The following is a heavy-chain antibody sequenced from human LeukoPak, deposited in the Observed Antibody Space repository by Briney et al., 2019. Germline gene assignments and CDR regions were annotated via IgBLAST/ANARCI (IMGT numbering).Heavy chain of an antibody. J-gene: IGHJ3*01. D-gene: IGHD1-26*01. V-gene: IGHV3-15*01. CDR1: GFTFSNAC. Sequence: GGSLRLSCPASGFTFSNACMSWVRQPPGKGLEWVGRIKSKTDGGTTDYATPEKGRFTISRDDSKYTLYLQMNSLKTEDTAVYYCTTGQPGSYFPFDFWGQGTMATVSS. CDR3: TTGQPGSYFPFDF. CDR2: IKSKTDGGTT.